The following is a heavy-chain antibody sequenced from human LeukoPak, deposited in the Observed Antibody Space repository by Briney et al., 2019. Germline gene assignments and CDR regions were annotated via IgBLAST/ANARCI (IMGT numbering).Heavy chain of an antibody. Sequence: GGSLRLSCAASGFTFSSYAMSWVRQAPGKGLEWVSSISGSGGSAYYADSVKGRFTISRDNSKNTLYLQMNSLRAEDTAVYYCARDRGSTEFDYWGQGTLVTVSS. D-gene: IGHD1-26*01. CDR2: ISGSGGSA. CDR3: ARDRGSTEFDY. J-gene: IGHJ4*02. V-gene: IGHV3-23*01. CDR1: GFTFSSYA.